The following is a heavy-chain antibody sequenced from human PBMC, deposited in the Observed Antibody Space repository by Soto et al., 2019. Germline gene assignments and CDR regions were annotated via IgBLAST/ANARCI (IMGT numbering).Heavy chain of an antibody. J-gene: IGHJ5*02. Sequence: PSETLSLTCAVYGGSFSGYYWRWIRQPPGKGLEWIGEINHSGSTNYNPSLKSRVTISVDTSKKQFSLKLSSVTAADTAVYYCARGRITMIVVVNSRWLDWFDPWGQGTLVSVSS. V-gene: IGHV4-34*01. CDR2: INHSGST. CDR1: GGSFSGYY. CDR3: ARGRITMIVVVNSRWLDWFDP. D-gene: IGHD3-22*01.